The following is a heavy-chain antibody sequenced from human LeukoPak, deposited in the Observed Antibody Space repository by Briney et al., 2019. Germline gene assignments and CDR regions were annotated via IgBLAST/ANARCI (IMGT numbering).Heavy chain of an antibody. V-gene: IGHV3-73*01. CDR2: IRSKANSYAT. J-gene: IGHJ3*02. CDR1: GFTFSGSA. D-gene: IGHD2/OR15-2a*01. CDR3: RGVIVDDAFDM. Sequence: GGSLKLSCAASGFTFSGSAIHWVRQASGKGLEWVGRIRSKANSYATAYAASVKGRFIISRDDSKNTAYLQMNSLKTVDTEVYDCRGVIVDDAFDMWGQGTMVTVSS.